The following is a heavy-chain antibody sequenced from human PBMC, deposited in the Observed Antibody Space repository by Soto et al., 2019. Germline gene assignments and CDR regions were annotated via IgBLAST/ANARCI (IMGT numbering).Heavy chain of an antibody. Sequence: LRLSCEGSGFTFRSHSMNWVRQAPGRGLEWVASISTSSSFIYYGDSVRGRFIISRDNAKNSLDLQMDSLRVEDTAVYYCARENKDVNKSTSISSGFHGMDVWGQGITVTVSS. CDR2: ISTSSSFI. D-gene: IGHD2-2*01. CDR1: GFTFRSHS. V-gene: IGHV3-21*01. J-gene: IGHJ6*02. CDR3: ARENKDVNKSTSISSGFHGMDV.